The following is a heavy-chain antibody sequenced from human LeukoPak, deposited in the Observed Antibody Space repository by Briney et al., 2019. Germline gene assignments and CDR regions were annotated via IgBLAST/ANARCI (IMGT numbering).Heavy chain of an antibody. J-gene: IGHJ4*02. V-gene: IGHV4-59*08. CDR1: GGSISSYY. CDR3: ARQSYYYDSSGYVYYFDY. CDR2: IYYSGST. Sequence: SETLSLTCTVSGGSISSYYWSWIRQPPGNGLEWIGYIYYSGSTNYNPSLKSRVTISVDTSKNQFSLKLSSVTAADTAVYYCARQSYYYDSSGYVYYFDYWGQGTLVTVSS. D-gene: IGHD3-22*01.